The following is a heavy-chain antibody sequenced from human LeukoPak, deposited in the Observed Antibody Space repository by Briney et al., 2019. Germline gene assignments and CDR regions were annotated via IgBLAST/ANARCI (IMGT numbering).Heavy chain of an antibody. CDR2: ISYDGSNK. D-gene: IGHD6-19*01. V-gene: IGHV3-30*04. CDR1: GFTFSSYS. J-gene: IGHJ4*02. Sequence: GRSLRLSCAASGFTFSSYSMHWVRQAPGKGLEWVAVISYDGSNKYYADSVKGRFTISRDHSKNTLYLQMKSLRGEDTAVYYCARGYSSAWNDPFDYWGQGTLVSVSS. CDR3: ARGYSSAWNDPFDY.